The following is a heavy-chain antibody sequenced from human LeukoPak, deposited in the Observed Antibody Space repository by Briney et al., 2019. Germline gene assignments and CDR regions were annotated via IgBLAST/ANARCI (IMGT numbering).Heavy chain of an antibody. V-gene: IGHV3-74*01. D-gene: IGHD6-13*01. Sequence: GGSLRLSCAASGFTFSAYWMHWVRQAPGKGLVXXXRLNTDGSDTRYADSVQGRFTISRDNAKNSLYLQMNSLRAEDTGVYYCARDLEGFSWYDYWGQGTLVTV. CDR3: ARDLEGFSWYDY. CDR2: LNTDGSDT. CDR1: GFTFSAYW. J-gene: IGHJ4*02.